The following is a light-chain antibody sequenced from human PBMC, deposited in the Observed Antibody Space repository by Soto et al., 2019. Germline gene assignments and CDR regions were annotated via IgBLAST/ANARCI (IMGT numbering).Light chain of an antibody. CDR2: KVS. CDR3: MQGTHCPYT. V-gene: IGKV2-30*01. Sequence: DVVMTQAPLSLPVTLGQPASISCRASRSLIYTDGNTYLNWFHQRPGQSPRRLFAKVSNPDSGVPDRFSGSGSGTDFSLKISRVGAEGGALYYFMQGTHCPYTFGQGTKREIK. J-gene: IGKJ2*01. CDR1: RSLIYTDGNTY.